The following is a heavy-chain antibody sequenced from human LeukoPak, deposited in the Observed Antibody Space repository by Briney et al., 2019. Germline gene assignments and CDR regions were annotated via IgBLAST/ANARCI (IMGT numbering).Heavy chain of an antibody. CDR3: AKEIAITIFGVVTYYFDY. CDR1: GFTFSSYA. D-gene: IGHD3-3*01. V-gene: IGHV3-23*01. CDR2: ISGSGGST. J-gene: IGHJ4*02. Sequence: GGSLRLSCAASGFTFSSYAMSWVRQAPGKGLEWVSAISGSGGSTYYADSVKGRFTISRDNPKNTLYLQMNSLRAEDTAVYYCAKEIAITIFGVVTYYFDYWGQGTLVTVSS.